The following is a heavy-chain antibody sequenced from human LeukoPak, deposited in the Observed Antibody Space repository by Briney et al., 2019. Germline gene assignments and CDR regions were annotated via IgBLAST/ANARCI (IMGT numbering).Heavy chain of an antibody. CDR1: GFTFSSYW. V-gene: IGHV3-7*01. Sequence: GGSLRLSCAASGFTFSSYWMSWVRQAPGKGLEWVANIKQDGSEKFYVDSVKGRFTISRDNAKNSLYLQMNSLRAEDTAVYYCARDAWIQLWLPHTYWGQGTLVTVSS. CDR2: IKQDGSEK. J-gene: IGHJ4*02. D-gene: IGHD5-18*01. CDR3: ARDAWIQLWLPHTY.